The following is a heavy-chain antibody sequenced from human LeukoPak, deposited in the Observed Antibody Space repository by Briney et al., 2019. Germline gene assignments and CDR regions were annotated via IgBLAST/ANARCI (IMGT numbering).Heavy chain of an antibody. J-gene: IGHJ4*02. CDR1: GFSHSPTVVG. V-gene: IGHV2-5*02. CDR3: AHRPGRGIPAAH. D-gene: IGHD2-21*01. Sequence: SGPTLVNPTQTLTLTRSFSGFSHSPTVVGVTWIRQPTGKALEWLALIYWDDDKRYSPSLESRLTITKDTSKNQVVLTMTNMDPVDTATYFCAHRPGRGIPAAHWGQGTLVTVSS. CDR2: IYWDDDK.